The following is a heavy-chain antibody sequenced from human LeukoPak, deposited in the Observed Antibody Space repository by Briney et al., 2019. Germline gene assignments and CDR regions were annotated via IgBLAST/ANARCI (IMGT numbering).Heavy chain of an antibody. J-gene: IGHJ4*02. V-gene: IGHV3-30*02. CDR1: GFTFSSYG. Sequence: GGSLRLSCAASGFTFSSYGMHWVRQAPGKGLEWVAFIRYDGSNKYYADSVKGRFTISRDNSKNTLYLQMNSLRAEDTAVYYCAKGGAARSGYYPFDYWGQGTLVTVSS. D-gene: IGHD3-3*01. CDR3: AKGGAARSGYYPFDY. CDR2: IRYDGSNK.